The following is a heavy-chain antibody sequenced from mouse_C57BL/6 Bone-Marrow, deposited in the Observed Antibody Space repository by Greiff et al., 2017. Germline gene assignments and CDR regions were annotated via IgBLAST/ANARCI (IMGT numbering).Heavy chain of an antibody. CDR3: TRHPTTVVASDY. CDR1: GFTFSDAW. Sequence: EVKLMESGGGLVQPGGSMKLSCAASGFTFSDAWMDWVRQSPEKGLEWVAEIRNKANNHATYYAESVKGRFTISRDDSKSSVYLQMNSLRAEDTGIYYCTRHPTTVVASDYWGQGTTLTVSS. D-gene: IGHD1-1*01. V-gene: IGHV6-6*01. J-gene: IGHJ2*01. CDR2: IRNKANNHAT.